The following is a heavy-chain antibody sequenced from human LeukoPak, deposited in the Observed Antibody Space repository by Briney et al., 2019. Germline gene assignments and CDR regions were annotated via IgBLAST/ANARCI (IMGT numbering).Heavy chain of an antibody. Sequence: PGGSLRLSCAASGFTFSSYAMYWVRQAPGKGLEWVAVISYDGSNKYYADSVKGRFTISRDNSKNTLYLQMNSLRAEDTAVYYCASRWSLGYWGQGTLVTVSS. D-gene: IGHD2-15*01. V-gene: IGHV3-30-3*01. CDR1: GFTFSSYA. CDR2: ISYDGSNK. J-gene: IGHJ4*02. CDR3: ASRWSLGY.